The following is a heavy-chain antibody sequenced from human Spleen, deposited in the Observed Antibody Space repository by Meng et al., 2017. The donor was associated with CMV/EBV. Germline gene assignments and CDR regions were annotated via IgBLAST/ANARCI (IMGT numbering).Heavy chain of an antibody. CDR1: GGTFSSYA. CDR2: IIPILGIA. V-gene: IGHV1-69*10. CDR3: ARDPKKTELLWFGESPGHYFDY. J-gene: IGHJ4*02. Sequence: SVKVSCKASGGTFSSYAISWVRQAPGQGLEWMGGIIPILGIANYAQKFQGRVTITADKSTSTAYMELSSLRSEDTAVYYCARDPKKTELLWFGESPGHYFDYWGQGTLVTVSS. D-gene: IGHD3-10*01.